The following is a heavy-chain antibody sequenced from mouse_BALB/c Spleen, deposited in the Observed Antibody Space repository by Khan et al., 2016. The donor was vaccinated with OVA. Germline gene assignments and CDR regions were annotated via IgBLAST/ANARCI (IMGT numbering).Heavy chain of an antibody. CDR1: GYSFTSGYN. V-gene: IGHV3-1*02. D-gene: IGHD1-2*01. CDR3: ARDYYGNWYFDV. Sequence: QLEESGLDLVKPSQSLSLTCTVTGYSFTSGYNWHWIRQFPGNKLEWMGYIHYSGSTNYTPSLKSRFSITRDTSKNQFFLQLNSVTTEDTATYYCARDYYGNWYFDVWGAGTTVTVAS. J-gene: IGHJ1*01. CDR2: IHYSGST.